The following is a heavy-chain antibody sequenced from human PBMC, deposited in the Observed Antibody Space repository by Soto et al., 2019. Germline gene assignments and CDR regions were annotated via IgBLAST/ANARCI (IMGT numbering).Heavy chain of an antibody. Sequence: ASVKVSCKASGYTFTSYGISWVRQAPGQGLEWMGWITTYSGNTNYAQKLQGRVTMTTDTPTSTAYMELRSLRSDDTTVYYCARLDNWGVHYYYGMDVWGQGTTVTVSS. CDR2: ITTYSGNT. CDR1: GYTFTSYG. D-gene: IGHD7-27*01. J-gene: IGHJ6*02. CDR3: ARLDNWGVHYYYGMDV. V-gene: IGHV1-18*01.